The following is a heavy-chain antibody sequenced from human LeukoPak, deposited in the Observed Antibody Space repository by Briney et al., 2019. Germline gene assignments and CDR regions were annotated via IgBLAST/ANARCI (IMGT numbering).Heavy chain of an antibody. CDR3: ARDLQGFEVGATRGFDP. D-gene: IGHD1-26*01. CDR2: INPSGGST. V-gene: IGHV1-46*01. Sequence: ASVKVSCKASGYTFTSYYMHWVRQAPGQGLEWMGIINPSGGSTSYAQKFQGRVTMTRDTSTSTVYMELSSLRSGDTAVYYCARDLQGFEVGATRGFDPWGQGTLVTVSS. J-gene: IGHJ5*02. CDR1: GYTFTSYY.